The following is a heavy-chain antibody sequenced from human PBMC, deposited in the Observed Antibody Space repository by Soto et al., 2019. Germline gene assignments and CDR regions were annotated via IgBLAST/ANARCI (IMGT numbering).Heavy chain of an antibody. CDR1: GGSISGYY. V-gene: IGHV4-34*01. CDR2: INHSGST. Sequence: SETLSLTCTVSGGSISGYYWSWIRQPPGKGLEWIGEINHSGSTNYNPSLKSRVTISVDTSKNQFSLKLSSVAAADTAVYYCARGYYDFWSGYYTTRPYFDYWGQGTLVTVS. D-gene: IGHD3-3*01. CDR3: ARGYYDFWSGYYTTRPYFDY. J-gene: IGHJ4*02.